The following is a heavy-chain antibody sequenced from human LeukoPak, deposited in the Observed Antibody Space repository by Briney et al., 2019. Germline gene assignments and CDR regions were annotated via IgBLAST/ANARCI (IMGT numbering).Heavy chain of an antibody. CDR1: GFTFSSYE. CDR3: ARDPIPGQGDYFDH. CDR2: ISSSGSTI. Sequence: PGGSLRLSCAASGFTFSSYEMNWVRQAPGKGLEWVSYISSSGSTIYYADSVKGRFTISRDNAKNSLYLQMNSLRAEDTAVYYCARDPIPGQGDYFDHWGQGTLVTVSS. D-gene: IGHD1-26*01. J-gene: IGHJ4*02. V-gene: IGHV3-48*03.